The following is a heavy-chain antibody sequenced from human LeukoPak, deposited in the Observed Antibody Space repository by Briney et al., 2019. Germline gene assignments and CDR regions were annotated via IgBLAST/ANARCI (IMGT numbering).Heavy chain of an antibody. CDR1: GFTFCNFA. Sequence: GGSLTLSCAASGFTFCNFAMGWVRQAPGKGLEWVSTISSSGGRTFYADSVKVRFTISRDNSKNTLYLQMNSLRAEDTAVYYCAKSPPYCSGGSCYTGPNYFDYWGQGTLVTVSS. V-gene: IGHV3-23*01. CDR3: AKSPPYCSGGSCYTGPNYFDY. D-gene: IGHD2-15*01. J-gene: IGHJ4*02. CDR2: ISSSGGRT.